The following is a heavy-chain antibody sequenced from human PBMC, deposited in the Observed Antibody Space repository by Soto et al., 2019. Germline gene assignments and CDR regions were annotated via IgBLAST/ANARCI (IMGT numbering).Heavy chain of an antibody. CDR1: GGSVSSSGNY. Sequence: PSETLSLTCTVSGGSVSSSGNYWGWIRQPPGKGLEWIGSIYYSGSTYYNPSLKSRVTTSVDTSKNQFSLKLSSVTAADTAVYYCARDRGVLVPAAIRRSYYYYGMDVWGQGTTVTVSS. CDR3: ARDRGVLVPAAIRRSYYYYGMDV. D-gene: IGHD2-2*02. J-gene: IGHJ6*02. V-gene: IGHV4-39*02. CDR2: IYYSGST.